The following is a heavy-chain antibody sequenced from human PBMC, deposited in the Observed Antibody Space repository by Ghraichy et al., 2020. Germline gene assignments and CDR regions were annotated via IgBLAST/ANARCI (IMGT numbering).Heavy chain of an antibody. Sequence: GGSLRLSCAASGFIFTNYYMSWVRQAPGKGLEWISYLVSSGRTIYYADSVKGRFTTSRDNAQKSLYLQMNSLRTEDTALYYCARGMRDDGDKAVYFDYWGQGTLVTGSS. J-gene: IGHJ4*02. CDR1: GFIFTNYY. CDR3: ARGMRDDGDKAVYFDY. V-gene: IGHV3-11*01. D-gene: IGHD4-17*01. CDR2: LVSSGRTI.